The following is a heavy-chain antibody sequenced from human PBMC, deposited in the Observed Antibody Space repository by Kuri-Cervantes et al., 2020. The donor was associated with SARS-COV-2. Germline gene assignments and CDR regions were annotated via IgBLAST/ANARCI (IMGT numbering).Heavy chain of an antibody. CDR3: ARVREGESITMVQGVIEYYYYYYYMDV. D-gene: IGHD3-10*01. V-gene: IGHV3-7*01. J-gene: IGHJ6*03. CDR2: IKQDGSEK. Sequence: GESLKISCAASGFTFSSYSMNWVRQAPGKGLEWVANIKQDGSEKYYVDSVKGRFTISRDNAKNSLYLQMNSLRAEDTAVYYCARVREGESITMVQGVIEYYYYYYYMDVWGKGTTVTVSS. CDR1: GFTFSSYS.